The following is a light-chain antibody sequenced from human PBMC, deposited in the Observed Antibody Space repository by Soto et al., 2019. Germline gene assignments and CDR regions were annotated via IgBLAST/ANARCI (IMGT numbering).Light chain of an antibody. J-gene: IGLJ2*01. CDR2: EVS. CDR1: SSDVGSYNL. Sequence: QSALTQPASMSGSPGQSITISCTGTSSDVGSYNLVSWYQQHPGKAPKLMIYEVSKRPSGVSNRFSGSKSGNTASLTISGLQAEDEADYYCCSHAGSSTGVVFGGGTKLTVL. CDR3: CSHAGSSTGVV. V-gene: IGLV2-23*02.